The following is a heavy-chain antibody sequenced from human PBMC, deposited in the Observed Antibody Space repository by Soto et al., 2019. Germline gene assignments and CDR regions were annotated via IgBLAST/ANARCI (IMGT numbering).Heavy chain of an antibody. Sequence: QVQLVQSGAEVKKPGSSVKVSCKAAGGTFSSYTISWVRQAPGQGLACMGRIIPILGIANYAQKFQGRVTITADKSTSTAYMELSSLRSEDTAVYYCASFGGTTALAWGQGTLVTVSS. V-gene: IGHV1-69*02. CDR1: GGTFSSYT. CDR3: ASFGGTTALA. CDR2: IIPILGIA. D-gene: IGHD3-16*01. J-gene: IGHJ4*02.